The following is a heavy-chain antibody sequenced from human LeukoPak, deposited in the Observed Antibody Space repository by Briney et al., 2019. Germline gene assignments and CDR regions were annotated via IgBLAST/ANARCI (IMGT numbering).Heavy chain of an antibody. J-gene: IGHJ6*02. V-gene: IGHV3-30*02. CDR2: IRYDGSNK. CDR3: ARPARLYCSGGSCYAGYYGMDV. D-gene: IGHD2-15*01. CDR1: GFTFSHYG. Sequence: AGGSLRLSCAASGFTFSHYGMHWVRQAPGKGLEGVAFIRYDGSNKYYADSVKGRFTISRDNSKNTLYLQMNSLRAEDTAVYYCARPARLYCSGGSCYAGYYGMDVWGQGTTVTVSS.